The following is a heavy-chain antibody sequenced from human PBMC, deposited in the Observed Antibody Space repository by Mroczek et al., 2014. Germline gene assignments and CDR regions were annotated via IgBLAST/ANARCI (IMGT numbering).Heavy chain of an antibody. CDR1: GFTFSSYS. J-gene: IGHJ4*02. V-gene: IGHV3-21*01. D-gene: IGHD5-12*01. CDR2: ISSSSSYI. Sequence: VQLVQSGGGLVKPGGSLRLSCAASGFTFSSYSMNWVRQAPGKGLEWVSSISSSSSYIYYADSVKGRFTISRDNAKNSLYLQMNSLRAEDTAVYYCAREGSGVATLDYWGQGTLVTVSS. CDR3: AREGSGVATLDY.